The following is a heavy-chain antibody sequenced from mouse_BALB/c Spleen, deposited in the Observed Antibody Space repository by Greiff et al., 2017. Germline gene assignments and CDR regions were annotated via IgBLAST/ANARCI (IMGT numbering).Heavy chain of an antibody. Sequence: QVQLKESGAELARPGASVKLSCKASGYTFTSYWMQWVKQRPGQGLEWIGAIYPGDGDTRYTQKFKGKATLTADKSSSTAYMQLSSLASEDSAVYYCASYGYPHYYAMDYWGQGTSVTVSS. CDR2: IYPGDGDT. CDR3: ASYGYPHYYAMDY. CDR1: GYTFTSYW. J-gene: IGHJ4*01. V-gene: IGHV1-87*01. D-gene: IGHD1-2*01.